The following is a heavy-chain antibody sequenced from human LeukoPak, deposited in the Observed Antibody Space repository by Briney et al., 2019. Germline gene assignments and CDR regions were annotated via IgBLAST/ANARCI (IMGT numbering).Heavy chain of an antibody. CDR3: ARDGDNGWDFDC. CDR2: INGRGATI. J-gene: IGHJ4*02. CDR1: GFNFNKYE. V-gene: IGHV3-48*03. D-gene: IGHD6-19*01. Sequence: GGSLRLSCAASGFNFNKYEMNWVRQAPGKGLEWISYINGRGATIENADSVRGRFTISRDNAKNSLSLQMNSLRAEDTAVYYCARDGDNGWDFDCWGQGTLVTVSP.